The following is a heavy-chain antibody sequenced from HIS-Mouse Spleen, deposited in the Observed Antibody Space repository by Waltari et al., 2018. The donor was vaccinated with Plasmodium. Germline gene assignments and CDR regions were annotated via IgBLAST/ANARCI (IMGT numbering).Heavy chain of an antibody. D-gene: IGHD6-13*01. Sequence: EVQLVESGGGLVQPGASLRLSCAASAFTFISYWMSCVRQDPGKGLEWVANIKQDGSEKYYVDSVKGRFTISRDNAKNSLYLQMNSLRAEDTAVYYCASSWYWYFDLWGRGTLVTVSS. CDR3: ASSWYWYFDL. CDR1: AFTFISYW. CDR2: IKQDGSEK. J-gene: IGHJ2*01. V-gene: IGHV3-7*01.